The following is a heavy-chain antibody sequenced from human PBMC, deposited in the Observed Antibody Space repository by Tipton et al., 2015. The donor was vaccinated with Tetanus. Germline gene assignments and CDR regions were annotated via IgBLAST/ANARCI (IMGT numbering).Heavy chain of an antibody. Sequence: SLRLSCAAPGFTFDDYAMHWVRQAPGKGLEWVSGISWNSGAIGYADSVKGRFTISRDNAKNSLYLQMNSLRAEDTALYYCAKAGPYDSSGYYHYFDYWGQGTLVTVSS. CDR2: ISWNSGAI. D-gene: IGHD3-22*01. V-gene: IGHV3-9*01. CDR3: AKAGPYDSSGYYHYFDY. J-gene: IGHJ4*02. CDR1: GFTFDDYA.